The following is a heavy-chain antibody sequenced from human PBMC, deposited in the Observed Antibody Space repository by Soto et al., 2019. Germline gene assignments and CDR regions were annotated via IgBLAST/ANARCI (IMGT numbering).Heavy chain of an antibody. Sequence: GGSLRLSCAASGFTFSSYAMSWVRQAPGKGLEWVSAISGSGGSTYYADSVKGRFTISRDNSKNTLYLQMNSLRAEDTAVYYCARDKGYCSSTSCFGHYYYYMDVWGKGTTVTVSS. CDR2: ISGSGGST. J-gene: IGHJ6*03. CDR1: GFTFSSYA. V-gene: IGHV3-23*01. CDR3: ARDKGYCSSTSCFGHYYYYMDV. D-gene: IGHD2-2*01.